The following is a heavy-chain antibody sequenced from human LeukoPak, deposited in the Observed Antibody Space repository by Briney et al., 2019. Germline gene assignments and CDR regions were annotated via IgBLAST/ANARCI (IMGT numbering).Heavy chain of an antibody. J-gene: IGHJ4*02. V-gene: IGHV3-23*01. CDR1: GFTFSSYA. D-gene: IGHD5-18*01. CDR2: ISGSGGST. CDR3: ARDLSAAMVTY. Sequence: AGGSLRLSCAASGFTFSSYAMSWVRQAPGKGLEWVSAISGSGGSTYYADSVKGRFTISRDNSKNTLYLQMNSLRAEDTAVYYCARDLSAAMVTYWGQGTLVTVSS.